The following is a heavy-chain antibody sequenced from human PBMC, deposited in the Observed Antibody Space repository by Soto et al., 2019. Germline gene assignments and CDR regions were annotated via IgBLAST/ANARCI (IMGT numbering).Heavy chain of an antibody. CDR3: ASSSFSRTSTDCCPIDY. J-gene: IGHJ4*02. Sequence: VQLVETGGGLTQPGGSLRLSCAASGFIVSSNYMSWVRRAPGKGLEWVSLIHSGGSTYYADSVKGRFTISRDNSKNTLQLQMDNLRAEDTAVYYCASSSFSRTSTDCCPIDYWGQGTLITVSS. D-gene: IGHD2-21*02. CDR1: GFIVSSNY. CDR2: IHSGGST. V-gene: IGHV3-53*02.